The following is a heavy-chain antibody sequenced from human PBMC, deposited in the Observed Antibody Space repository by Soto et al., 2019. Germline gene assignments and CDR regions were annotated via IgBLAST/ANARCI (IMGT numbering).Heavy chain of an antibody. J-gene: IGHJ4*02. CDR3: ARLTILGDIDSDY. CDR2: IYSDSRT. CDR1: GFTVSSNY. D-gene: IGHD3-16*01. V-gene: IGHV3-53*01. Sequence: GGSPRLSYGASGFTVSSNYMSWVRQAPGKGLEWVSVIYSDSRTHYADSVKGRFTISRDNSKNTLYLQMNSLRAEDTAVYYCARLTILGDIDSDYWGQGTLVTVSS.